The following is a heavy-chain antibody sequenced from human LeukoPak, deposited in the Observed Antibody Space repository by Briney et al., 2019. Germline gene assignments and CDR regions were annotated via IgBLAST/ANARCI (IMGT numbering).Heavy chain of an antibody. J-gene: IGHJ4*02. Sequence: GGSLRLSCAASGFTFSSYAMSWVRQAPGKGLEWVSVISDSGGSTYYADSVKGRFTISRDNSKNTLYLQMNSLRVEDTAVYYCAKDGRTVTDIDYWGQGTLVTVSS. D-gene: IGHD4-11*01. CDR1: GFTFSSYA. CDR3: AKDGRTVTDIDY. CDR2: ISDSGGST. V-gene: IGHV3-23*01.